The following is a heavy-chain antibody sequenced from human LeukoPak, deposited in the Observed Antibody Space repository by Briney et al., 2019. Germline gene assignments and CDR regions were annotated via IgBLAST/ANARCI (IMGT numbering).Heavy chain of an antibody. D-gene: IGHD6-19*01. V-gene: IGHV1-2*06. CDR2: INPNSGGT. CDR3: ARDTAVTGTRGGFDY. CDR1: GYTFTGYY. J-gene: IGHJ4*02. Sequence: EASVKVSCKASGYTFTGYYMHWVRQAPGQGLEWMGRINPNSGGTNYAQRFQGRVTMTRDTSISTAYMELSRLRSDDTAVYYCARDTAVTGTRGGFDYWGQGTLVTVSS.